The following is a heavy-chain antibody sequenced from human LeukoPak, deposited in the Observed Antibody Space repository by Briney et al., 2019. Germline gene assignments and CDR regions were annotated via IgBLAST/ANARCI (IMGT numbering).Heavy chain of an antibody. D-gene: IGHD2-2*01. CDR2: IYYSGST. J-gene: IGHJ2*01. CDR1: GGSISSYY. V-gene: IGHV4-59*01. Sequence: SETLSLTCTVSGGSISSYYWRWIRQPPGKGLEWIGYIYYSGSTNYNPSLKSRVTISVDTSKNQFSLKLSSVTAADTAVYYCARVGYPLRSRYFDLWGRGTLVTVSS. CDR3: ARVGYPLRSRYFDL.